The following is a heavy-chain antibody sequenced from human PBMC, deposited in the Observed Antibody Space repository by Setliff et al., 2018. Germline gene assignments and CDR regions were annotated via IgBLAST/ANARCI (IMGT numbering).Heavy chain of an antibody. Sequence: WASVKVSCKASGGTFSSYGISWVRQAPGQGLEWMGGIIPMYGTANYAQKFQGRVTLTTDDSTSTAYMELSSLRSEDTAVYYCARDWALIRYFDLTLDVWGQGTTVTVSS. CDR2: IIPMYGTA. V-gene: IGHV1-69*05. D-gene: IGHD3-9*01. CDR1: GGTFSSYG. CDR3: ARDWALIRYFDLTLDV. J-gene: IGHJ6*02.